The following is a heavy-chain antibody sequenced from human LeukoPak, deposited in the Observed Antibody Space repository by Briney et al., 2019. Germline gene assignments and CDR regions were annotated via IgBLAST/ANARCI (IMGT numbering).Heavy chain of an antibody. J-gene: IGHJ5*02. CDR1: GFTFSSYA. V-gene: IGHV3-23*01. Sequence: GGSLRLSCAASGFTFSSYAMSWVRQGPGEGLEWVSAISGSGGSTYYADSVKGRFTISRDNSKNTLYLQMNSLRAEDTAVYYCAKAIAVLRYFDWLVSWFDPWGQGTLVTVSS. CDR2: ISGSGGST. CDR3: AKAIAVLRYFDWLVSWFDP. D-gene: IGHD3-9*01.